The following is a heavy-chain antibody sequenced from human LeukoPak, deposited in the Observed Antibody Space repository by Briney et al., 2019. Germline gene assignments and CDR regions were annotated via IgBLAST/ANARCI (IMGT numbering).Heavy chain of an antibody. CDR3: ARRMYGGSFDY. Sequence: SETLSLTCTVSGGSISTYYWSWLRQPPGKGLEWIGYIYYSGSTNYNPSLKSRVTISVDMSKNQFSLKLSSVTAVDTAVYYCARRMYGGSFDYWGQGTLVTVSS. V-gene: IGHV4-59*01. CDR2: IYYSGST. D-gene: IGHD1-26*01. J-gene: IGHJ4*02. CDR1: GGSISTYY.